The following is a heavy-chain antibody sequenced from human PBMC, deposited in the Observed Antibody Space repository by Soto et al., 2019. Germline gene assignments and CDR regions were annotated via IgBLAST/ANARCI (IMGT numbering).Heavy chain of an antibody. J-gene: IGHJ6*02. CDR3: ARDRRELSITGTVYYYGMDV. CDR2: IYDSGST. Sequence: PSETLSLTCAVSGGSISSSNWWSWVRQPPGKGLEWIGEIYDSGSTNYNPSLKSRVTISVDKSKDQFSLKLSSVTAADTAVYYCARDRRELSITGTVYYYGMDVWGQGTTVTVSS. D-gene: IGHD1-20*01. CDR1: GGSISSSNW. V-gene: IGHV4-4*02.